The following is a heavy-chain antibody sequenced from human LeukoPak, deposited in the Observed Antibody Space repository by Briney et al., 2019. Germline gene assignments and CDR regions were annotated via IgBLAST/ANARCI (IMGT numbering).Heavy chain of an antibody. CDR2: IFHSGSI. V-gene: IGHV4-4*02. CDR1: GGSITNSNW. CDR3: ARSAADPPSFDC. D-gene: IGHD6-13*01. Sequence: SETLSLTCAVSGGSITNSNWWSWVRQPPGKGLEWIGEIFHSGSINYNSSLKSRVTISVDKSKNQFSLKLSSVTAADTAVYYCARSAADPPSFDCWGQGTLVTVSS. J-gene: IGHJ4*02.